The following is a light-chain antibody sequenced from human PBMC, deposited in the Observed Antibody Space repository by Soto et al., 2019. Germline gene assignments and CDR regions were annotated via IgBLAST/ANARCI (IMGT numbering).Light chain of an antibody. CDR3: QQRSNWPGT. J-gene: IGKJ1*01. V-gene: IGKV3D-20*02. Sequence: EIVLTQSPGTLSLSPGERATLSCRVSQSVSSSSLAWYRQKPGQAPRLLIYDASNRATGIPARFSGSGSGTDFTLTISSLEPEDFAVYYCQQRSNWPGTFGQGTKVDIK. CDR2: DAS. CDR1: QSVSSSS.